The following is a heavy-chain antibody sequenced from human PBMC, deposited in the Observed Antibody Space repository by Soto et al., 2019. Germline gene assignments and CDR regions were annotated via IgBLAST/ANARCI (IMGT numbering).Heavy chain of an antibody. CDR1: GFTFATYA. Sequence: EVQLLESGGGLGQPGGSLRLSCVGSGFTFATYAMTWVRQAPGKGLEWVSSISANGAVTLYADSVKGRFTISRDSSKRTLYLQLNSLNADDAALYYCAKILSDGRSGVWGQGTMVTVSS. CDR2: ISANGAVT. CDR3: AKILSDGRSGV. J-gene: IGHJ3*01. D-gene: IGHD1-26*01. V-gene: IGHV3-23*01.